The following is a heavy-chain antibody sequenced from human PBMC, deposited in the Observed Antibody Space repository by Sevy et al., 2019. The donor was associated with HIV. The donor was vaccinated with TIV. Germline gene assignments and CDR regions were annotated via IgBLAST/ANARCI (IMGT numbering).Heavy chain of an antibody. V-gene: IGHV3-9*01. CDR1: GFTFDDYA. D-gene: IGHD5-18*01. CDR2: ISWTSGSI. Sequence: GGSLRLSCAASGFTFDDYAMHWVRQAPGKGLEWVSGISWTSGSIGYADSVKGRFTISRDNAKNSLYLQMNSLRAEDTALYYCAKDIGRGYAYYYGMDVWGQGTTVTVSS. CDR3: AKDIGRGYAYYYGMDV. J-gene: IGHJ6*02.